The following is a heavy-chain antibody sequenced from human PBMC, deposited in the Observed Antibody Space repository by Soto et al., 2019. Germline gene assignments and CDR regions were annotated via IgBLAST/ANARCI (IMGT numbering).Heavy chain of an antibody. Sequence: QVQLVQSGAEVKKPGASVKVSCKASGYTFTSYAMHWVRQAPGQRLEWMGWINAGNGNTKYSQKFQGRVTITRDTSASTAYMELSSLRSEDTAVYDWARWYGGPIGWFDPWGQGTLVTVSS. CDR1: GYTFTSYA. J-gene: IGHJ5*01. V-gene: IGHV1-3*01. CDR2: INAGNGNT. D-gene: IGHD3-16*01. CDR3: ARWYGGPIGWFDP.